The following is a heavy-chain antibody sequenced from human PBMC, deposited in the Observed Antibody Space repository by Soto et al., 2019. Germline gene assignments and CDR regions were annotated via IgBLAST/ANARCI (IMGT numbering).Heavy chain of an antibody. J-gene: IGHJ6*03. Sequence: ASVKVSCKASGYTFTSFDINWVRQATGQGLEWMGWMNPNSGNTGYAQKFQGRVTMTRNTSISTAYMELSSLRSEDTAVYYCARRNILTGYYNWDYYYYMDVWGKGTTVTVSS. D-gene: IGHD3-9*01. CDR1: GYTFTSFD. CDR2: MNPNSGNT. CDR3: ARRNILTGYYNWDYYYYMDV. V-gene: IGHV1-8*01.